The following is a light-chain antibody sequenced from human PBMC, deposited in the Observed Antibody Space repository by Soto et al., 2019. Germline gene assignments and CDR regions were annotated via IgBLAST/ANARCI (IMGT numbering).Light chain of an antibody. V-gene: IGKV3-15*01. Sequence: EIVMTQSPATLSVSPGERATLSCRASQSVSTNLAWYQQKPGQAPRLLIYGASTRATGVPARFSGSGSGTEFTLTISRLQPEDFATYYCLQHDTYPLTFGQGTKVEIK. J-gene: IGKJ1*01. CDR3: LQHDTYPLT. CDR2: GAS. CDR1: QSVSTN.